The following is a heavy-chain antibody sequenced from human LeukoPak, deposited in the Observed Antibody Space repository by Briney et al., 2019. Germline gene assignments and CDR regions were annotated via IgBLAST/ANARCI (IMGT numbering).Heavy chain of an antibody. CDR2: ISTSSSTI. J-gene: IGHJ4*02. Sequence: GGSLRLSCAASGFTFSTYNMNWVRQAPGKGLEWVSYISTSSSTIYYADSVKGRFTISRDNAKNSLYLQMSSLRAEDTAAYYCARGRWGSGYYFDYWGQGTLVTVSS. CDR3: ARGRWGSGYYFDY. CDR1: GFTFSTYN. D-gene: IGHD6-25*01. V-gene: IGHV3-48*04.